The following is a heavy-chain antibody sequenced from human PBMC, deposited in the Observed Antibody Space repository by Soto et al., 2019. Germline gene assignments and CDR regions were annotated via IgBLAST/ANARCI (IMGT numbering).Heavy chain of an antibody. CDR1: GGSFSGYY. Sequence: SETLSLTCAVYGGSFSGYYWSWIRQPPGKGLEWIGEINHSGSTNYNPSLKSRVTISVDTSKNQFSLQLSSVTAADTAVYFCARYPRLDCWGQGTLVTVSS. CDR2: INHSGST. V-gene: IGHV4-34*01. J-gene: IGHJ4*02. CDR3: ARYPRLDC.